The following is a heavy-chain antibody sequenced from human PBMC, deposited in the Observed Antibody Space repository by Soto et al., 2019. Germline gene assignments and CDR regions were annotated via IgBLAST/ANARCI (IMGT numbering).Heavy chain of an antibody. CDR2: IYYSGST. V-gene: IGHV4-30-4*01. Sequence: QVQLQESGPGLVKTSQTLSLTCTVSGGSISSGDYYWSWIRQPPGKGLEWIGYIYYSGSTYYNPSLKSRVTISVETSKNQFSLKLTSVTAADTAVYCCARADDTSSSFDHWGQGTLVTVSS. D-gene: IGHD2-2*01. CDR1: GGSISSGDYY. J-gene: IGHJ5*02. CDR3: ARADDTSSSFDH.